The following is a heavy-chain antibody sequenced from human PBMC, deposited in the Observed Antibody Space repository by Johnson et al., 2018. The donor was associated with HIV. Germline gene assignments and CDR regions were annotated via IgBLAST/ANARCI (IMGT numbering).Heavy chain of an antibody. V-gene: IGHV3-30*03. D-gene: IGHD5-24*01. J-gene: IGHJ3*02. CDR2: ISYDGANK. CDR1: GFTFSSYG. CDR3: ARDEPYNLNAFDI. Sequence: VQLVESGGGLVKPGRSLRLSCAASGFTFSSYGMHWVRQAPGKGLEWVAVISYDGANKYYADSVKGRFTISRDKSKNTVYLQMNSLRAEDTAVYYCARDEPYNLNAFDIWGQGTMVTVSS.